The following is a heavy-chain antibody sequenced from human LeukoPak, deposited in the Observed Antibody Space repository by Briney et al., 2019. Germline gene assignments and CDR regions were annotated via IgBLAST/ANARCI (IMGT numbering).Heavy chain of an antibody. V-gene: IGHV5-51*01. CDR2: IYPDDSDT. CDR1: GYSFTNYW. CDR3: AKLGAYTSSWYGFVDY. D-gene: IGHD6-19*01. J-gene: IGHJ4*02. Sequence: GESLKISCKSSGYSFTNYWIGWVRQMPGKGLEWMGIIYPDDSDTRYSPSFQGQVTLSVDKSISTAYLQWSSLKASDTAMYYCAKLGAYTSSWYGFVDYWGQGTLITVSS.